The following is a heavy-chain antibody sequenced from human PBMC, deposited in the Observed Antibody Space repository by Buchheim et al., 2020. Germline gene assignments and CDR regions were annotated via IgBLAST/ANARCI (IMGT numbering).Heavy chain of an antibody. CDR3: ARLQQQLVFFDF. CDR2: ISSSRGTTI. D-gene: IGHD6-13*01. V-gene: IGHV3-11*01. J-gene: IGHJ4*02. CDR1: AFTFSEYY. Sequence: QVQLVESGGGLVKPGGSLRLSCAASAFTFSEYYMSWIRQAPGKGLEWVSYISSSRGTTIYYADSVRGRFTIPRDNAKNSLDLQMNSLRAEDTAVYYCARLQQQLVFFDFWGQGTL.